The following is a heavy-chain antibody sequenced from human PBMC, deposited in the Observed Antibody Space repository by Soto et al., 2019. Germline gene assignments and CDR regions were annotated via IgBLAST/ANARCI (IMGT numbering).Heavy chain of an antibody. V-gene: IGHV1-18*01. J-gene: IGHJ4*02. CDR3: ARDLGGQIVDY. Sequence: ASVKVSCKASGYTFTSYHITWVRQAPGQGLEWMGWISAYNGNTKYAQKLQGRVTMTTGTSTSTAYMELRSLRSDDTAVYYCARDLGGQIVDYWGQGTLVTVSS. CDR2: ISAYNGNT. D-gene: IGHD1-26*01. CDR1: GYTFTSYH.